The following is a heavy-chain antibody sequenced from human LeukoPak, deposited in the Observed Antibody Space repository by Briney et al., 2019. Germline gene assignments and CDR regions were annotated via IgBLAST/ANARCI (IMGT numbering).Heavy chain of an antibody. D-gene: IGHD3-10*01. Sequence: SETLSLTCTVSGESTRSYYWSWIRQPAGKGLEWIGRIYAGGNTNYNPSLKSRVTMSIDTSKNQFSLKLTSVTAADTAVYYCTRDPAFYGSGDWGQGTLVTVSS. CDR2: IYAGGNT. J-gene: IGHJ4*02. V-gene: IGHV4-4*07. CDR3: TRDPAFYGSGD. CDR1: GESTRSYY.